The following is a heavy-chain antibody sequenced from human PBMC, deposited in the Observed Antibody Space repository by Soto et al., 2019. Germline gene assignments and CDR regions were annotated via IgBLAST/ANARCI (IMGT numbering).Heavy chain of an antibody. V-gene: IGHV4-34*01. CDR3: ARGGYWRFDY. Sequence: QVQIQQWGGGLLKPSETLSLSCTVYGGSFSNYAWSWIRQPPGRGLEWIGEIYHNGKSDYNPSLKSRVTIAVDTPKNQFSLKLSSVIAADTAVYFCARGGYWRFDYWGQGALVTVSS. CDR1: GGSFSNYA. D-gene: IGHD3-22*01. CDR2: IYHNGKS. J-gene: IGHJ4*02.